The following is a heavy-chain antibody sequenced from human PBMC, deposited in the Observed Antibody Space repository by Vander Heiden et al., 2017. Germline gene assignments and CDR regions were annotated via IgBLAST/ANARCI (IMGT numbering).Heavy chain of an antibody. D-gene: IGHD6-6*01. CDR1: GGSFSGYY. J-gene: IGHJ3*01. Sequence: QVQLQQLGPGLLKPSETLSLTCPVYGGSFSGYYWSWIRQVPGKGLQWIGQINYWGNTNYNPSLKSRVRMSVDTAKTQFSLTLSSLTAADTAVYYCATNSSSSGRSFDLWGQGTMVSVSS. V-gene: IGHV4-34*02. CDR3: ATNSSSSGRSFDL. CDR2: INYWGNT.